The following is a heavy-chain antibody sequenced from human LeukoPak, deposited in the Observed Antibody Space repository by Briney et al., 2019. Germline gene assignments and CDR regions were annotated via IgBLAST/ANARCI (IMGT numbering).Heavy chain of an antibody. J-gene: IGHJ4*02. V-gene: IGHV3-21*01. CDR2: ISSGSKYI. CDR3: ARALSYSYGSMDF. Sequence: KSGGSLTLSCAASGFSFSSYSMNWVRRAPGKGLEWVSSISSGSKYIYNADSLKGRFAISRDNAKNSLYLQMNSLRAEDTAVYYCARALSYSYGSMDFWGQGTLVIVSS. D-gene: IGHD5-18*01. CDR1: GFSFSSYS.